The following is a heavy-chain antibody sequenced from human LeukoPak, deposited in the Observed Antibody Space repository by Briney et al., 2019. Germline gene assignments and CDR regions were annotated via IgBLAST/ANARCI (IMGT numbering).Heavy chain of an antibody. CDR3: ARDDSIVVVPAAIWGANWFDP. Sequence: AASVKVSCKASESIFTNLLIHWVRQVPGQGLEWMGWLVAKNGGTHYAQNFQGRVTMTRDTSISTAYMELSRLRSDDTAVYYCARDDSIVVVPAAIWGANWFDPWGQGTLVTVSS. CDR1: ESIFTNLL. V-gene: IGHV1-2*02. CDR2: LVAKNGGT. D-gene: IGHD2-2*01. J-gene: IGHJ5*02.